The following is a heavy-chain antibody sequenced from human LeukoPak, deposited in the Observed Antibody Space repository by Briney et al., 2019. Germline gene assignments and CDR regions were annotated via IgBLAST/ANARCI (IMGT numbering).Heavy chain of an antibody. D-gene: IGHD5-18*01. CDR1: GGSISSGSYY. J-gene: IGHJ6*03. Sequence: SETLSLTCTVSGGSISSGSYYWSWIRQPAGKGLEWIGRIYTSGSTNYNPSLKSRVTISVDTSKNQLSLKLSSVTAADTAVYYCARCTRGYSYGYAYYYYMDVWGKGTTVTVSS. CDR2: IYTSGST. V-gene: IGHV4-61*02. CDR3: ARCTRGYSYGYAYYYYMDV.